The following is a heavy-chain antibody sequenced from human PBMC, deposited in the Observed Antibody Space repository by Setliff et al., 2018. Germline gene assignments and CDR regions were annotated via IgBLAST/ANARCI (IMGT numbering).Heavy chain of an antibody. CDR3: ARTGTYRYFDY. CDR1: GAPISSGTYY. Sequence: SETLSPTCTVSGAPISSGTYYWAWIRQPPGKGLEWIGRIHYRGTTYSNASLASRLTISVDTAKNQFSLKLTSVTAADTAVYYCARTGTYRYFDYWGQGTRVTVSS. V-gene: IGHV4-39*01. J-gene: IGHJ4*02. D-gene: IGHD1-1*01. CDR2: IHYRGTT.